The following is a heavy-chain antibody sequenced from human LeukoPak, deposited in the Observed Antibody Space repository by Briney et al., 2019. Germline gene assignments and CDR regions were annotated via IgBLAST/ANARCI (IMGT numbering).Heavy chain of an antibody. V-gene: IGHV3-30*02. CDR3: AKVGKAAGSFQH. Sequence: GGSLRLSCAGSGFSFSSYGMHWVRQAPGKGLEWMAFIRSDGSNKYYADSVKGRFTISRDNSKNTLYLQMNSLRAEDTAVYYCAKVGKAAGSFQHWGQGTLVTVSS. CDR1: GFSFSSYG. D-gene: IGHD6-13*01. J-gene: IGHJ1*01. CDR2: IRSDGSNK.